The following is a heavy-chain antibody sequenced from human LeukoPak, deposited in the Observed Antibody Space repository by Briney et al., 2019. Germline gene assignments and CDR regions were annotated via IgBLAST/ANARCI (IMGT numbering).Heavy chain of an antibody. CDR1: GGPFSGYY. D-gene: IGHD3-22*01. V-gene: IGHV4-34*01. J-gene: IGHJ6*02. Sequence: SETLSLTCAVYGGPFSGYYWSWIRQPPGKGLEWIGEINHSGSTNYNPSLKSRVTISVDTSKNQFSLKLSSVTAADTAVYYCARTRYYYDSSGYYPPYYYYYGMDVRGQGTTVTVSS. CDR2: INHSGST. CDR3: ARTRYYYDSSGYYPPYYYYYGMDV.